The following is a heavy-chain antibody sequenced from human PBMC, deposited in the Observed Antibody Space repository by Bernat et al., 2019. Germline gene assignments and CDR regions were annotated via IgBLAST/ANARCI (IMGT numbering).Heavy chain of an antibody. Sequence: QVQLVESGGGVVQPGRSLRLACAASGFTFSSYAMHWVRQAPGKGLEWVAVISYDGSNKYYTDSVKGRFCIARDNSKNTRYLQMNSLRAEDTAVYYCAREIGGAFDVWGQGTMVSVSS. CDR1: GFTFSSYA. V-gene: IGHV3-30*10. CDR2: ISYDGSNK. CDR3: AREIGGAFDV. J-gene: IGHJ3*01. D-gene: IGHD3-16*01.